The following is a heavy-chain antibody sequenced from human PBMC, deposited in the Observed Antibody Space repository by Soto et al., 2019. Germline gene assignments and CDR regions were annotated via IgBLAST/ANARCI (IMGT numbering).Heavy chain of an antibody. Sequence: QVQLVQSGAEVKKPGSSVKVSCKTAGGTFSSYAITWVRQAPGQGLEWMGGIIPIFGTSNYAQKFQGRGTITADESTSTAYMELSSLRSEDTAVYYCARAMYSTGLGYGMDVWGQGTAVTVSS. J-gene: IGHJ6*02. CDR3: ARAMYSTGLGYGMDV. CDR1: GGTFSSYA. D-gene: IGHD6-19*01. CDR2: IIPIFGTS. V-gene: IGHV1-69*01.